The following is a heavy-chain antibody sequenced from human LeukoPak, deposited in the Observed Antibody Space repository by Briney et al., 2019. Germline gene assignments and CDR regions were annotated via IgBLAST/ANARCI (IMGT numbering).Heavy chain of an antibody. V-gene: IGHV3-53*01. J-gene: IGHJ3*02. CDR1: GFTVSNKY. D-gene: IGHD3-22*01. Sequence: GGSLRLSCAASGFTVSNKYMNWVRQAPGKGLGWVSIIYNDGSTYYADSVKGRFTISRDNSKNTLYLQMNSLRAEDTAVYYCARPSSGQSFDIWGQGTMVTVSS. CDR3: ARPSSGQSFDI. CDR2: IYNDGST.